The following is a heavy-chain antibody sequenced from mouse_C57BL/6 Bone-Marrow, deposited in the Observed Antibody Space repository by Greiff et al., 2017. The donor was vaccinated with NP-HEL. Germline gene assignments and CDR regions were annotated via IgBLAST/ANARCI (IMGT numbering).Heavy chain of an antibody. Sequence: VQLQQPGAELVRPGSSVKLSCKASGYTFTSYWMHWVKQRPIQGLEWIGNIDPSDSETQYNQNFKDKATLTVDKYASTAYLQLSSLTSDDSAVYYCAREGFAYWGPGTLVTVSP. J-gene: IGHJ3*01. CDR3: AREGFAY. CDR2: IDPSDSET. V-gene: IGHV1-52*01. CDR1: GYTFTSYW.